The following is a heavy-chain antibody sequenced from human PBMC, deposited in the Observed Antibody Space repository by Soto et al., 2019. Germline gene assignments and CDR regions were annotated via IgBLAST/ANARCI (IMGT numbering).Heavy chain of an antibody. CDR1: GFTFSSYA. CDR3: AKTRYDFWSGSDY. V-gene: IGHV3-23*01. CDR2: ITDSDDKT. J-gene: IGHJ4*02. Sequence: PGGSLRLSCAASGFTFSSYARAWVRQAPGKGLEWASGITDSDDKTFYADSVKGRFTISRDNSKNTLYLQMNSLRAEDTAVYYCAKTRYDFWSGSDYWGQGTVVTVSS. D-gene: IGHD3-3*01.